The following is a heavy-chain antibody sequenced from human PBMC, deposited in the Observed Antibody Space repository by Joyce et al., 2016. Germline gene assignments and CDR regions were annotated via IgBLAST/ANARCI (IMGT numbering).Heavy chain of an antibody. D-gene: IGHD5-12*01. V-gene: IGHV3-74*01. J-gene: IGHJ3*02. CDR1: GFTFSSHW. Sequence: EVLLVESGGGLVKPGGSLRLSCAASGFTFSSHWMYWVRKVPGKGLVWVSRINNEWSNTKYADSVKGRFTISRDNAENTLYLQMNSLSSEDTAIYYCVRGYSGYINAFDIWGQGTMVTVSS. CDR2: INNEWSNT. CDR3: VRGYSGYINAFDI.